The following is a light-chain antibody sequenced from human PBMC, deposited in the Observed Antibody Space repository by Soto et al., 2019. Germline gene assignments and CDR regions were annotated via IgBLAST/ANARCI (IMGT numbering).Light chain of an antibody. CDR2: DVS. CDR1: SSDVGGYNY. Sequence: QSALTQPASVSGSPGQSITISCTGTSSDVGGYNYVSWYQQNPGKAPKLMIYDVSNRPSGVSNRFSGSKSGNTASLTISGLQAEDEADYYCSSDTSSSNLVFGGGTKLTVL. V-gene: IGLV2-14*01. CDR3: SSDTSSSNLV. J-gene: IGLJ2*01.